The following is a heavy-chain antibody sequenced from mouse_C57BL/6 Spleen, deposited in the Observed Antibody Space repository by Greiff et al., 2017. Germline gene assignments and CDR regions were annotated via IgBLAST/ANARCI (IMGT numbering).Heavy chain of an antibody. Sequence: QVQLKASGAELARPGASVKLSCKASGYTFTSYGISWVKQRTGQGLEWIGEIYPRSGNTYYNEKFKGKATLTADKSSSTAYMELRSLTSEDSAVYFCARWGYGSSYDGAMDYWGQGTSVTVSS. CDR2: IYPRSGNT. D-gene: IGHD1-1*01. CDR1: GYTFTSYG. J-gene: IGHJ4*01. CDR3: ARWGYGSSYDGAMDY. V-gene: IGHV1-81*01.